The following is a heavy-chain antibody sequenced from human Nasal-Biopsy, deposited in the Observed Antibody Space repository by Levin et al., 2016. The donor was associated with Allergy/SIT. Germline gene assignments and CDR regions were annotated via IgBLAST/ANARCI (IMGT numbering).Heavy chain of an antibody. D-gene: IGHD3-16*02. V-gene: IGHV4-59*12. CDR1: GGSLSSYY. Sequence: SETLSLTCTVSGGSLSSYYWSWIRQSPGKALEWIGYIHDSGSTNYNPSLKSRLTISVDTSETQFSLRLSSVTAADTAVYYCARSPSSDHDYVWASYRPSPCFDLWGQGALVTVSS. J-gene: IGHJ4*02. CDR3: ARSPSSDHDYVWASYRPSPCFDL. CDR2: IHDSGST.